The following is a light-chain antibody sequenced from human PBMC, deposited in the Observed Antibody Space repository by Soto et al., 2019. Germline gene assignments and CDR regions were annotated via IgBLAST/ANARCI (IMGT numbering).Light chain of an antibody. J-gene: IGLJ2*01. Sequence: QSVLTQPASVSGSPGQSITISCTGTSSDVGGYNYVSWYQLPPGKAPILMFYNVSNPPAGVSNRFSGSRSGNTAALTISRPQAEDEADYYCSSYTSSSTVFGGGTQLTVL. CDR1: SSDVGGYNY. V-gene: IGLV2-14*01. CDR2: NVS. CDR3: SSYTSSSTV.